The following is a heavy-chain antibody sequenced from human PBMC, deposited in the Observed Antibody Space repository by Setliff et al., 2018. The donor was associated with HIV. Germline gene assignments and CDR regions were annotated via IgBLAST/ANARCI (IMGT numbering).Heavy chain of an antibody. D-gene: IGHD5-18*01. Sequence: SETLSLTCSVSGGSISSSSYHWAWIRQPPGKGLEWIGTIYYSGNTYYNPFLKSRLTISLDTSTNKFSLKPSSVTAADTAVYYCARRGHRSIYDPYQYNYFDPWGQGTLVTVSS. V-gene: IGHV4-39*01. CDR1: GGSISSSSYH. CDR3: ARRGHRSIYDPYQYNYFDP. CDR2: IYYSGNT. J-gene: IGHJ5*02.